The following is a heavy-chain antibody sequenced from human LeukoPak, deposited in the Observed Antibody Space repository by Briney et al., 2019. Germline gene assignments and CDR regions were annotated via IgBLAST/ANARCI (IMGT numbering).Heavy chain of an antibody. CDR3: ARLSDDNGWHPFDY. J-gene: IGHJ4*02. CDR1: GGSIYSIGHY. Sequence: SDTLSLTCSVSGGSIYSIGHYWAWIRQPPGEGLESIGTIYYSGSNDNNPSLKGRATVSVDRSKNQFSLKLTSVTGADPAVYYCARLSDDNGWHPFDYWGQGTLVTVSS. V-gene: IGHV4-39*01. CDR2: IYYSGSN. D-gene: IGHD6-19*01.